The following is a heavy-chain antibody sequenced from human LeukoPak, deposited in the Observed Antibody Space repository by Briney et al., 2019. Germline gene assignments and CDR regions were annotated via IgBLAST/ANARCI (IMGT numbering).Heavy chain of an antibody. CDR2: ISGSGGST. CDR3: AKSPGIAVAGTPFDY. J-gene: IGHJ4*02. CDR1: GFTFSSYA. D-gene: IGHD6-19*01. Sequence: GGSLRLSCAASGFTFSSYAMSWVRQAPGKVLEWVSGISGSGGSTYYADSVKGRFTTSRDNSKNTLYLQMNSLRAEDTAVYYCAKSPGIAVAGTPFDYWGQGTLVTVSS. V-gene: IGHV3-23*01.